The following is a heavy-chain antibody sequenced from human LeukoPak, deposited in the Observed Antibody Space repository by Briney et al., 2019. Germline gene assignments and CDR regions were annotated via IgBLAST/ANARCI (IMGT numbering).Heavy chain of an antibody. Sequence: PSETLSLTCTVSGYSISSGYYWGWIRQPPGKGLEWIGTIYHSESPYYNPSLKSRVTISVDTSKNQFSLKLSSVIAADTAVYYCASRRYSSSWRKFDYWGQGTLVTVSS. D-gene: IGHD6-13*01. CDR3: ASRRYSSSWRKFDY. J-gene: IGHJ4*02. CDR1: GYSISSGYY. V-gene: IGHV4-38-2*02. CDR2: IYHSESP.